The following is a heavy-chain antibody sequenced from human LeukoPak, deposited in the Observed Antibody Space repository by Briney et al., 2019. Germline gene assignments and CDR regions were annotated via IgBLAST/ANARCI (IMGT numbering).Heavy chain of an antibody. V-gene: IGHV4-38-2*02. Sequence: SETLSLTCTVSGYSISSGYYWGWIRQPPGKGLEWIGSIYHSGSTYYNPSLKSRVTISVDTSKNQFSLKLSSVTAADTAVYYCARATVTRRGWDYYYYYMDVWGKGTTVTVSS. CDR2: IYHSGST. D-gene: IGHD4-17*01. J-gene: IGHJ6*03. CDR3: ARATVTRRGWDYYYYYMDV. CDR1: GYSISSGYY.